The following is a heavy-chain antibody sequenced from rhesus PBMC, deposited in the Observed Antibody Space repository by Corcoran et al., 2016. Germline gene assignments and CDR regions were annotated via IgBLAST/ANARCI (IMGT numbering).Heavy chain of an antibody. J-gene: IGHJ5-2*02. CDR2: INSGGGST. V-gene: IGHV3S5*01. D-gene: IGHD3-22*01. CDR1: VLPLRSYA. CDR3: AKSSVISNSLDV. Sequence: EVQLVETGGGLVQPGGSLRISRAGSVLPLRSYASPWVGQAPGKGLEWLSAINSGGGSTYYADSMTGRFTISRDNSKNTLSLQMNSLRAEDTAVYYCAKSSVISNSLDVWGRGVLVTVSS.